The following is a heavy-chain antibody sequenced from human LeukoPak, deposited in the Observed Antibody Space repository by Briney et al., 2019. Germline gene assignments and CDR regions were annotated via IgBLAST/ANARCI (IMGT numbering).Heavy chain of an antibody. CDR1: GGSFSTGGYY. CDR3: TRGYSSTWYEDN. V-gene: IGHV4-31*03. D-gene: IGHD6-13*01. J-gene: IGHJ4*02. CDR2: IYYSGNT. Sequence: SQTLSLTCTVSGGSFSTGGYYWSWIRQHPGKGLEWIGYIYYSGNTYYNPSLKSRVTISIDTSKNQLSLKLSSVTAADTAVYYCTRGYSSTWYEDNWGQGTLVTVSS.